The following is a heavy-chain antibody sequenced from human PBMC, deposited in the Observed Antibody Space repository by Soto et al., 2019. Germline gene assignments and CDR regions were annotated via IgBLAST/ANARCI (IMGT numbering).Heavy chain of an antibody. J-gene: IGHJ4*02. CDR1: GFVFTNFW. Sequence: GGSLRLSCEASGFVFTNFWMHWVRHVPGKGLVWVARIDTSGHSTNYAESVKGRFTISRDNAKNTVSPQMNSLRVEDTGVYYCAKDSWYFDLWSQGSQVTVSS. CDR3: AKDSWYFDL. D-gene: IGHD6-13*01. V-gene: IGHV3-74*01. CDR2: IDTSGHST.